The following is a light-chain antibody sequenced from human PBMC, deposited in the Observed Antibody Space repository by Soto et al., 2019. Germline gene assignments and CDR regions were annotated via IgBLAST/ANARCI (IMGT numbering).Light chain of an antibody. V-gene: IGKV1-5*01. J-gene: IGKJ1*01. Sequence: DIQMTQSPSTLSASVGDRLTITCRASQTISRWLAWDQQRPGKAPNLLIYDASTLEGGVPSRFSGSGSGTEFTLTITSLQPDDFATYYCQQYNAYPWTFGQGTKVEIK. CDR1: QTISRW. CDR2: DAS. CDR3: QQYNAYPWT.